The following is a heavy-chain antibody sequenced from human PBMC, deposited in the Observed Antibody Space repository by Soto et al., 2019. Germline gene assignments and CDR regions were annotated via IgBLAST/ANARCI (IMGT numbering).Heavy chain of an antibody. CDR3: FTWGGQK. Sequence: EVQLVESGEALLKLGGSFRLSCEASGLTLRKAWLNWVRQAQGKGLEWVGRIKSKSDGGTTDYAAPVKGRFTISRDDSKNTLYLQMNSLKTEDTAVYYCFTWGGQKWGQGTLVTVSS. V-gene: IGHV3-15*07. CDR1: GLTLRKAW. J-gene: IGHJ4*02. CDR2: IKSKSDGGTT. D-gene: IGHD3-16*01.